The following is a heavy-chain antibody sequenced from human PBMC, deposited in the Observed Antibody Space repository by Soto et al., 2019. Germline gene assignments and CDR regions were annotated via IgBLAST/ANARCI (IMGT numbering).Heavy chain of an antibody. D-gene: IGHD1-26*01. Sequence: QVQLVQSGAEVKKPGASVNVSCKASGYTFTVYYMHWVRQAPGQGLEWMGWINPKSGCTMYPQKFQGRVTMTWDTSISTAYMALTRLRSDDTAVYYCARDLAKGGGSAGFDYWAQGTLVTVSS. CDR3: ARDLAKGGGSAGFDY. V-gene: IGHV1-2*02. J-gene: IGHJ4*02. CDR2: INPKSGCT. CDR1: GYTFTVYY.